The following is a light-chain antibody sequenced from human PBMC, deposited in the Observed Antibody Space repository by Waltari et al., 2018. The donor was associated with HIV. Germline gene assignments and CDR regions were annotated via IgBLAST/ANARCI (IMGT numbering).Light chain of an antibody. Sequence: NVVTQSPGTLSLSPGDRVTLSCRTSQTVSTHFLGWYQLKSGQPPRLLFYGSSTSASGIPDRFSATGSDTGSGTEFSLTILRREPDDFAMYYCLLYGDSPRWAFGPGTRL. V-gene: IGKV3-20*01. J-gene: IGKJ1*01. CDR3: LLYGDSPRWA. CDR2: GSS. CDR1: QTVSTHF.